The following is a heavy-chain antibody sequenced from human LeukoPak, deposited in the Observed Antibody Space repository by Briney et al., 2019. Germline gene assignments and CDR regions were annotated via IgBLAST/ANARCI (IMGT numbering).Heavy chain of an antibody. CDR1: GFTFSSYG. CDR3: AREGIAVAAFDY. CDR2: ISSSSSYI. Sequence: GGSLRLSCAASGFTFSSYGMNWVRQAPGKGLEWVSSISSSSSYIYYADSVKGRFTISRDNAKNSLYLQMNSLGAEDTAVYYCAREGIAVAAFDYWGQGTLVTVSS. J-gene: IGHJ4*02. V-gene: IGHV3-21*01. D-gene: IGHD6-19*01.